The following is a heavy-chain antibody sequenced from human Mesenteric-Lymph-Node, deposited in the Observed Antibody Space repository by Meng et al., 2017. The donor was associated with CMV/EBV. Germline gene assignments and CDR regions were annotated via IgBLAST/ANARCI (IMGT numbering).Heavy chain of an antibody. V-gene: IGHV3-21*01. CDR2: ISNSGDYI. CDR3: ARVDWNYPGLWSYFDF. D-gene: IGHD1-7*01. J-gene: IGHJ4*02. CDR1: FSFTNYN. Sequence: FSFTNYNMNWVRQAPGKGLEWVSSISNSGDYIYYADSVKGRFTISRDNAKSSVYLQMYTLRAEDTAVYYCARVDWNYPGLWSYFDFWGQGTLVTVSS.